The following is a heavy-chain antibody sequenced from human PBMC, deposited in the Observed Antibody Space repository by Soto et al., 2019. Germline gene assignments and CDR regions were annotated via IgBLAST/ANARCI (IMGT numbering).Heavy chain of an antibody. Sequence: PVGSLRLSCAASGFTVSSNYMSWVRQAPGKGLEWVSVIYSGGSTYYADSVKGRFTISRDNSKNTLYLQMNSLRAEDTAVYYCACSALVVVPAAPQYYYYGMDVWGQGTTVTVSS. CDR1: GFTVSSNY. J-gene: IGHJ6*02. D-gene: IGHD2-2*01. CDR2: IYSGGST. V-gene: IGHV3-53*01. CDR3: ACSALVVVPAAPQYYYYGMDV.